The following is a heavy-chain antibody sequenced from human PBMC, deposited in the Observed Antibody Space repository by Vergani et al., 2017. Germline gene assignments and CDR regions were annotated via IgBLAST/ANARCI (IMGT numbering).Heavy chain of an antibody. Sequence: EVQLVESGGGLVKPGGSLRLSCAASGFTFSSYSMNWVRQAPGKGLEWVSSISGNNDDVYYADSVKGRFTISRDNSKSTLFLQMNSLRVEDMAVYYCARDRGDWRYSRYFYNYYMDVWGKGTTVTVSS. V-gene: IGHV3-21*01. D-gene: IGHD2-8*02. CDR3: ARDRGDWRYSRYFYNYYMDV. CDR2: ISGNNDDV. CDR1: GFTFSSYS. J-gene: IGHJ6*03.